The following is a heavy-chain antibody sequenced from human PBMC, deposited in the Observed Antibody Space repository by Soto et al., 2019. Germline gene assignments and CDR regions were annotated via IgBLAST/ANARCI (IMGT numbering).Heavy chain of an antibody. CDR1: GYTFTGYG. J-gene: IGHJ3*02. CDR2: INPYNGDT. D-gene: IGHD2-15*01. V-gene: IGHV1-18*01. CDR3: ARDEIVVVVVAPDVGAFDI. Sequence: QAQLVQSGAEVKKPGASVTVSCKASGYTFTGYGISWVRQAPGQGLEWMGWINPYNGDTNYVQKLRGRVTMTTDTSTSTAYLELSRLRADDTAVYYCARDEIVVVVVAPDVGAFDIWGQGTMVTVSS.